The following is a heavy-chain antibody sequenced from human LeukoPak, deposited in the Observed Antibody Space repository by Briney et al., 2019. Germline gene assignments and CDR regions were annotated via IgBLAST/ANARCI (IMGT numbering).Heavy chain of an antibody. Sequence: PSETLSLTCTVSGGSISSYYWSWIRQPPGKGLEWIGYISYSGSTNSYPSLKSRVTISVDTSKNQVSLNLSSVTAADTAVYYCARATTVTTYYYYGTDVWGPGTTVTVSS. CDR2: ISYSGST. CDR3: ARATTVTTYYYYGTDV. CDR1: GGSISSYY. V-gene: IGHV4-59*01. D-gene: IGHD4-4*01. J-gene: IGHJ6*02.